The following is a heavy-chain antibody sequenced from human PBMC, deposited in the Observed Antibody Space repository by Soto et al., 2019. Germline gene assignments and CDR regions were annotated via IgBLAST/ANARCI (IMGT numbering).Heavy chain of an antibody. CDR2: IYYTGGT. CDR1: GDSINTDDY. V-gene: IGHV4-30-4*01. Sequence: SETLSLTCAVSGDSINTDDYWSWIRQPPGKGLEWIGHIYYTGGTFYSPSLKSRLALSVDTSKNQLSLRLSSVTAADTAVYYFYRDTASKDYDSQSYYPHFDSLGQGALVTVSS. D-gene: IGHD3-22*01. CDR3: YRDTASKDYDSQSYYPHFDS. J-gene: IGHJ5*01.